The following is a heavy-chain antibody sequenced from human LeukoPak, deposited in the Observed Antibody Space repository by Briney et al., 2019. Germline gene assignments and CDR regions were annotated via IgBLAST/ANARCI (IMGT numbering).Heavy chain of an antibody. D-gene: IGHD1-26*01. CDR2: INPNSGGT. J-gene: IGHJ6*03. CDR3: ARDAIVGAHYYYYYMDV. CDR1: GYTFTGYY. Sequence: ASVKVSCKASGYTFTGYYMHWVRQAPGQGLEWMGWINPNSGGTNYAQKFQGRVTMTRDTSISTAYMELSRLRSDDTAVYYCARDAIVGAHYYYYYMDVWGKGTTVTISS. V-gene: IGHV1-2*02.